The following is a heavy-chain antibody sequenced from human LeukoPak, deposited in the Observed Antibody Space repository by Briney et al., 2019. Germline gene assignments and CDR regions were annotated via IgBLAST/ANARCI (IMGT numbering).Heavy chain of an antibody. CDR2: ISGSGGSK. V-gene: IGHV3-23*01. CDR1: GFTFSSYA. Sequence: GGSLRLSCAASGFTFSSYAMSWVRQAPGKGLAWVSAISGSGGSKYYADSVKGRFTISRDNAKNTLYLQMNSLRAEDTAVYYCAKGGGYYESSGYPVNDAFDIWGQGTMVTVSS. D-gene: IGHD3-22*01. CDR3: AKGGGYYESSGYPVNDAFDI. J-gene: IGHJ3*02.